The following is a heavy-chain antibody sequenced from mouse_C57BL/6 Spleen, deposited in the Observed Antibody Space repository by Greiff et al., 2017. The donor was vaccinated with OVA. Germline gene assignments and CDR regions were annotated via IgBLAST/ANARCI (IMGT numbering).Heavy chain of an antibody. Sequence: EVKLVESGPGLAKPSQTLSLTCSVTGYSITSDYWNWIRKFPGNKLEYMGYISYSGSTYYNPSLKSRISITRDTSKNQYYLQLNSVTTEDTATYYCARAPYGYDGDYYAMDYWGQGTSVTVSS. D-gene: IGHD2-2*01. CDR3: ARAPYGYDGDYYAMDY. V-gene: IGHV3-8*01. CDR1: GYSITSDY. CDR2: ISYSGST. J-gene: IGHJ4*01.